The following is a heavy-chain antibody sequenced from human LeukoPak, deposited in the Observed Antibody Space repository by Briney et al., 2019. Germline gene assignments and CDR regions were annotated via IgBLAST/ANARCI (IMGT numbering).Heavy chain of an antibody. V-gene: IGHV3-53*01. CDR2: IYAGGST. CDR1: GFIVSSNY. CDR3: ASHSSGWSDAFDI. D-gene: IGHD6-19*01. Sequence: GGSLRLACAASGFIVSSNYMSWVSQAPGKGLERVSVIYAGGSTYYADSVKDRFTISRDSSNNTLFPQMNSLRPEDTAVYYCASHSSGWSDAFDIWGQGTLVTVSS. J-gene: IGHJ3*02.